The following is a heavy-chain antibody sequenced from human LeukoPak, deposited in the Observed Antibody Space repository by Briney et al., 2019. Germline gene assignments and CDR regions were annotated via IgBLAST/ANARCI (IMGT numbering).Heavy chain of an antibody. V-gene: IGHV1-18*01. Sequence: ASMKVSCKASGYTFSRYGITWVRQAPGHGLEWMGWITAYDGNTNFAQNFQARVTMTTDTSTNTAYMELRSLRSDDTAVYYCARQSFIAGDNWNYVLNGDDALDIWGQGTMVTVSS. CDR3: ARQSFIAGDNWNYVLNGDDALDI. J-gene: IGHJ3*02. CDR1: GYTFSRYG. D-gene: IGHD1-7*01. CDR2: ITAYDGNT.